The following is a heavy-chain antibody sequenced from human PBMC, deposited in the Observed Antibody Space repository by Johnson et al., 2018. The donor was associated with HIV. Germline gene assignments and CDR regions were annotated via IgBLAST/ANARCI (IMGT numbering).Heavy chain of an antibody. J-gene: IGHJ3*02. Sequence: QMLLVESGGGVVQPGRSLRLSCAASGFTFSSYPMHWVRQAPGKGLQWVAVISYDGSNKYFADSVKGRFTISRDNSKNTVYLQMNSLRAEDTAVYYCARARTVVIARPDAFDIWGQGTMVTVSS. CDR2: ISYDGSNK. CDR3: ARARTVVIARPDAFDI. V-gene: IGHV3-30*04. D-gene: IGHD2-21*01. CDR1: GFTFSSYP.